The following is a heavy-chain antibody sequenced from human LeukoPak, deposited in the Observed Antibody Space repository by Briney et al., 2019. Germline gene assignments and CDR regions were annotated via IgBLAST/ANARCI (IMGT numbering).Heavy chain of an antibody. V-gene: IGHV1-2*02. Sequence: GASVKVSCKASGYTFTGYYMHWVRQAPGRGLEWMGWVNPNSGGTNYAQKFQGRVTMTRDTSISTAYMELSRLRSDDTAVYYCARDRRYYYDSSGLPADYWGQGTLVTVSS. J-gene: IGHJ4*02. CDR1: GYTFTGYY. CDR2: VNPNSGGT. CDR3: ARDRRYYYDSSGLPADY. D-gene: IGHD3-22*01.